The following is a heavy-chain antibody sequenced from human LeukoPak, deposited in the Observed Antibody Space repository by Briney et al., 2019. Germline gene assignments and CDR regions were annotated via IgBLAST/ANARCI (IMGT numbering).Heavy chain of an antibody. CDR3: AKSVLLWFRELNCAFDI. D-gene: IGHD3-10*01. V-gene: IGHV3-23*01. CDR2: ITGSSGDT. CDR1: GFSFSSYA. J-gene: IGHJ3*02. Sequence: GGSLRLSCAASGFSFSSYAMSWVRQAPGKGLEWVAGITGSSGDTWYADSVKGRFTISRDNSKNTLYMEMNSLRAEDTAVYYCAKSVLLWFRELNCAFDIWGQGTMVTVSS.